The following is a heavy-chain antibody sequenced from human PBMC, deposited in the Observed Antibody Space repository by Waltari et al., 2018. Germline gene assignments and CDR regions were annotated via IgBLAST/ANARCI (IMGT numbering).Heavy chain of an antibody. CDR3: TTLDIVIIPAARPFDF. Sequence: EVQLVESGGGLVQPGRSLKLSCKGSGFTFADHAMSWFRQAPGKGLEWVAFNRSRGYGGATEYAASVKGRFTISRDDSKSIAYLQMNSLKTEDTAVYYCTTLDIVIIPAARPFDFWGQGTLVTVSS. V-gene: IGHV3-49*03. CDR2: NRSRGYGGAT. CDR1: GFTFADHA. J-gene: IGHJ4*02. D-gene: IGHD2-2*03.